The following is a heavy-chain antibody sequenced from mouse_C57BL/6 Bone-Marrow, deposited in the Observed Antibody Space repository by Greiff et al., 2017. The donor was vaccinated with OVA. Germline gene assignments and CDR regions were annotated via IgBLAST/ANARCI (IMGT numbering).Heavy chain of an antibody. Sequence: QVQLKQPGAELVRPGSSVKLSCKASGYTFTSYWMDWVKQRPGQGLEWIGNIYPSDSETHYNQKFKDKATLTVDKSSSTAYMQLSSLTSEDSAVYYCARRGTTVVENFDYWGQGTTLTVSS. V-gene: IGHV1-61*01. J-gene: IGHJ2*01. D-gene: IGHD1-1*01. CDR2: IYPSDSET. CDR3: ARRGTTVVENFDY. CDR1: GYTFTSYW.